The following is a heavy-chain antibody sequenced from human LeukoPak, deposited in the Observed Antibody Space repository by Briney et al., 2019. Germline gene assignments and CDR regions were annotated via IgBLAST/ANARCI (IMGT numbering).Heavy chain of an antibody. J-gene: IGHJ4*01. Sequence: GGSLRLSCAASGFTFSVYVMTWVRQAPGRGLKWVSTISASGYSTYYADSVKGRFTISRDNSKNTVYLQMNSLRAEDTAVYYCTKQGSSGLFDYWGHGTVVTVSS. D-gene: IGHD6-19*01. CDR3: TKQGSSGLFDY. V-gene: IGHV3-23*01. CDR2: ISASGYST. CDR1: GFTFSVYV.